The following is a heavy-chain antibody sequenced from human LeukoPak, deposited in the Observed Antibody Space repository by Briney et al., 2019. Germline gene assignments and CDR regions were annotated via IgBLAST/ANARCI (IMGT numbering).Heavy chain of an antibody. D-gene: IGHD1-1*01. CDR2: ISHRGST. CDR1: GYSISNGYY. CDR3: ARDIRGRWNDGLATLVGDAFDI. Sequence: KSSETLSLTCTVSGYSISNGYYWGWIRQPPGKGLEWVGSISHRGSTYYNPSLRSRITISLDRSKQKFSLKLSSVTAADTAVYYCARDIRGRWNDGLATLVGDAFDIWGQGTMVTVSS. J-gene: IGHJ3*02. V-gene: IGHV4-38-2*02.